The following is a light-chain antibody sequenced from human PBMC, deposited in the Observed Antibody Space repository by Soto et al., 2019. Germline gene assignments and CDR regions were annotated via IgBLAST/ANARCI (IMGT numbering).Light chain of an antibody. CDR3: QKYSSVPV. J-gene: IGKJ3*01. Sequence: DIQMTQSPTSLSASVGDRVTITCRASQDIRNFVAWYQQKPGKAPKLLIYAASTLQSGVPSRFRGSGSGTDFTLTIHSLQPEDVATYYCQKYSSVPVFGPGTKVEIK. V-gene: IGKV1-27*01. CDR1: QDIRNF. CDR2: AAS.